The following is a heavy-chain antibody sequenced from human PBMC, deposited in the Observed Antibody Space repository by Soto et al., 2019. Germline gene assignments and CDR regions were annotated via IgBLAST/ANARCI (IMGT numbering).Heavy chain of an antibody. J-gene: IGHJ4*02. CDR2: IYYSGST. CDR3: ARHDWAKPGDY. D-gene: IGHD3-9*01. CDR1: RSSISSSSYY. Sequence: SETLSLTCTVSRSSISSSSYYWGWIRQPPGKGLEWIGSIYYSGSTYYNPSLKSRVTISVDTSKNQFSLKLSSVTAADTAVYYCARHDWAKPGDYWGQGTLVTVS. V-gene: IGHV4-39*01.